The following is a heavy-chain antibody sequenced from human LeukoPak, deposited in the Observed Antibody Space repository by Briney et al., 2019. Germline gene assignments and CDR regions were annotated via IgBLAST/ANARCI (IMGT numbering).Heavy chain of an antibody. D-gene: IGHD1-26*01. V-gene: IGHV4-38-2*02. CDR2: IHHSGIT. CDR3: ARDNSVGDLAWWFDP. Sequence: SETLSLTCTVSDYSLSNTYYWGWIRQPPGKGLEWIGNIHHSGITNYNPSLKSRVSISIDTSKNLFSLKLTSLKAADTAVYFCARDNSVGDLAWWFDPWGQGTLVIVSS. J-gene: IGHJ5*02. CDR1: DYSLSNTYY.